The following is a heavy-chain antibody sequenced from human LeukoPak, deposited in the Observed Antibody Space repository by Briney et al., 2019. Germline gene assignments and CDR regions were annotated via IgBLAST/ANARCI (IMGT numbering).Heavy chain of an antibody. J-gene: IGHJ4*02. Sequence: ASVKVSCKVSGYTFTRYAMHWVRQAPGQGLEWMGWINTNTRNSTYAQAFTGQVVFSLDISVSTAYLQISSLKAEDTAVYYCARDDSSGWYSRYWGQGTLVTVSS. CDR2: INTNTRNS. D-gene: IGHD6-19*01. V-gene: IGHV7-4-1*02. CDR1: GYTFTRYA. CDR3: ARDDSSGWYSRY.